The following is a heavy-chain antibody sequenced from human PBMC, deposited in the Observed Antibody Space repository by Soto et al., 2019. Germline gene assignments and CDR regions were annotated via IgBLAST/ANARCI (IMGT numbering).Heavy chain of an antibody. CDR1: GYSFTSYC. J-gene: IGHJ6*03. CDR3: ARYTGTGYMDV. CDR2: IYPGDSDT. V-gene: IGHV5-51*01. D-gene: IGHD4-17*01. Sequence: GESLKISCKGSGYSFTSYCIGWVRPMPGEGLGWMGIIYPGDSDTRYSPPFQGQVTISADKSISTAYLQWSSLKASDTAMYDCARYTGTGYMDVWGKGTTVTVSS.